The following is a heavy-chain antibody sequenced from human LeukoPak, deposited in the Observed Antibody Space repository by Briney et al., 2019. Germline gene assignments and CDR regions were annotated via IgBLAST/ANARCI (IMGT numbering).Heavy chain of an antibody. D-gene: IGHD6-13*01. CDR3: VRDDSSHFDY. V-gene: IGHV3-74*01. J-gene: IGHJ4*02. CDR1: GFTFSSYW. CDR2: INRDGSST. Sequence: GGSLRLSCATSGFTFSSYWMHWVRQAPGKGLVWVSRINRDGSSTNYADSVKGRFTISRDNAKDTLYLQMNSLRAEDTAVYYCVRDDSSHFDYWGQGALVTVSS.